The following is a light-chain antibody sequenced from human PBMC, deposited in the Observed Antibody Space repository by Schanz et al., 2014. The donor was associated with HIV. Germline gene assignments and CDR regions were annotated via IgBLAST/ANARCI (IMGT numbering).Light chain of an antibody. J-gene: IGKJ4*01. Sequence: EVELTQSPGTLSLSPGERATLSCRASQSISSGYLAWYQQRPGQAPRLLIYGASSRATGIPDRFSGSGSGTDFTLTISSLEPEDFAVYYCQHRSNWPLTFGGGTKVEIK. CDR2: GAS. CDR3: QHRSNWPLT. V-gene: IGKV3D-20*02. CDR1: QSISSGY.